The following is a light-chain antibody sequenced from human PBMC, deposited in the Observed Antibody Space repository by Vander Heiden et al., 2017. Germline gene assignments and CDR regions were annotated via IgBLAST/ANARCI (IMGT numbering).Light chain of an antibody. CDR3: SSYTTSGTFPYV. Sequence: QSALTQPASVSRSTGLSITIPCTGPSSDIGGYSYVSWYQRHPGKAPQLIIYDVDSRPSGVSNRFSGSKSGKTASLTISGLQAEDEAEYYCSSYTTSGTFPYVFGAGTQVTVL. CDR2: DVD. J-gene: IGLJ1*01. CDR1: SSDIGGYSY. V-gene: IGLV2-14*01.